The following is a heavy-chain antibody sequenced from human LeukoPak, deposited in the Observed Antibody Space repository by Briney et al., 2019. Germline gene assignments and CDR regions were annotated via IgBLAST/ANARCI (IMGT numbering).Heavy chain of an antibody. V-gene: IGHV3-7*04. J-gene: IGHJ4*02. CDR1: GFTFSNYW. CDR2: IKQDESEK. CDR3: ARDNWHHGY. Sequence: GGSLRLSCAASGFTFSNYWMSWVRQGPGKGPEWVANIKQDESEKYYVDSVKGRFTIPRDNAKNSLYLQMDSLRAEDTAVYYCARDNWHHGYWGQGTLVTVAS. D-gene: IGHD2-8*01.